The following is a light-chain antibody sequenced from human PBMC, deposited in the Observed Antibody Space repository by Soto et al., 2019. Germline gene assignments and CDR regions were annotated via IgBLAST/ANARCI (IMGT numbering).Light chain of an antibody. CDR2: EVS. J-gene: IGLJ2*01. CDR1: SSDVGGYNS. V-gene: IGLV2-8*01. CDR3: SSYAGSKNLV. Sequence: QSALTQPPSVSGSPGQSVTISCTGTSSDVGGYNSVSWYQQHPGKAPKLMIYEVSKRPSGVPDRFSASKSDNTASLTVSGLQAEDEADYYCSSYAGSKNLVFGGGTKLTVL.